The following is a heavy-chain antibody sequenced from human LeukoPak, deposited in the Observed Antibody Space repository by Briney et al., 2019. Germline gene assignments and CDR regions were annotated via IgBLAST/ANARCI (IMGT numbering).Heavy chain of an antibody. D-gene: IGHD3-9*01. J-gene: IGHJ6*02. V-gene: IGHV3-11*01. CDR1: GFTFSDYN. Sequence: GGSLRLSCAASGFTFSDYNMNWVRQAPGKGLEWVSYITNGGSTIHHADSVKGRFTIFRDNAKKTLYLQMNSLRAEDTAVYYCARSIGLTGGGVDVWGQGTTVTVSS. CDR2: ITNGGSTI. CDR3: ARSIGLTGGGVDV.